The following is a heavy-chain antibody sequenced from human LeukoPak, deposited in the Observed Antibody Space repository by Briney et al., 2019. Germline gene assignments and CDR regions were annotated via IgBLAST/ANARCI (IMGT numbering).Heavy chain of an antibody. CDR1: GGSISSSSYY. CDR2: IYYSGST. V-gene: IGHV4-61*05. D-gene: IGHD1-1*01. Sequence: SETLSLTCTVSGGSISSSSYYWGWIRQPPGKGLEWIGYIYYSGSTNYNPSLKSRVTISVDTSKNQFSLKLSSVTAADTAVYYCARANWNRHQFDYWGQGTLVTVSS. CDR3: ARANWNRHQFDY. J-gene: IGHJ4*02.